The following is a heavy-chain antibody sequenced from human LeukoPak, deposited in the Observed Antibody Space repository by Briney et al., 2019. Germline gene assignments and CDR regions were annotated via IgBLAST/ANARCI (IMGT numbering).Heavy chain of an antibody. V-gene: IGHV3-33*01. D-gene: IGHD1-26*01. CDR1: GFTFGSYG. Sequence: PGGSLRLSCAASGFTFGSYGMHWVRRAPGKGLEWVAVIWYDGSNKYYADSVKGRFTISRDNSKNTLYLQMNSLRAEDTAVYYCARAYSGSYRYDYWGQGTLVTVSS. CDR3: ARAYSGSYRYDY. CDR2: IWYDGSNK. J-gene: IGHJ4*02.